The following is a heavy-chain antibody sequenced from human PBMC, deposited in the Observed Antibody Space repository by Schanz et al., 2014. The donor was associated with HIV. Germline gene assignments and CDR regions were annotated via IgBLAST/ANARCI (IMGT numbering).Heavy chain of an antibody. CDR1: GGTFRSFA. CDR2: ILPVFSTS. V-gene: IGHV1-69*01. J-gene: IGHJ4*02. D-gene: IGHD3-9*01. CDR3: STAGGSGARRYSVVFED. Sequence: QVQLVQSGAEVKKPGSSVKVSCKTSGGTFRSFAINWVRQAPGQGLEWIGGILPVFSTSNYAQKFQGRVTVTADESTSTVYMELHSLRSDDTAIYYCSTAGGSGARRYSVVFEDWGQGTLVSVSS.